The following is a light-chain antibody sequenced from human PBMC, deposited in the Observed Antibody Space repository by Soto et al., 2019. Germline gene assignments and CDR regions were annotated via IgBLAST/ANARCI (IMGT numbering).Light chain of an antibody. V-gene: IGKV3-15*01. CDR3: QQYNNWPPWT. Sequence: EIVMTRSPATLSVSPGERATLSCRASQSVSRNLAWYQQKPGQAPRLLIYGASTRSTGIPARFSGSGSGTEFTLTISSLQSEDFAVYYCQQYNNWPPWTFGQGTKVEIK. CDR2: GAS. J-gene: IGKJ1*01. CDR1: QSVSRN.